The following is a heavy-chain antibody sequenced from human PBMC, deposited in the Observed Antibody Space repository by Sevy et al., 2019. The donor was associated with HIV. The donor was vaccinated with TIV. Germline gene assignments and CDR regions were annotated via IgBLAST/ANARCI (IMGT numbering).Heavy chain of an antibody. D-gene: IGHD2-21*02. V-gene: IGHV4-39*01. J-gene: IGHJ4*02. CDR3: ARFEYGDYVSHFEY. CDR1: GGSINSDSYY. CDR2: IYYSGTT. Sequence: SETLSLTCTVSGGSINSDSYYWGWIRQPPGKGLEWIGNIYYSGTTYYNPSLKSHVTISVDTSKNQFSLKLSSVTAADTAVYYCARFEYGDYVSHFEYWGQGTLVTVSS.